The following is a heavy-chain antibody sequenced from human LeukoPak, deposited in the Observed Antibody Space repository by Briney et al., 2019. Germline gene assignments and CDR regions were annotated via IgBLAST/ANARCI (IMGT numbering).Heavy chain of an antibody. Sequence: GGSLRLSCAASGFTFSDHYMDWVRQAPGKGLEWVGRTRNKANSYTTEYAASVKGRFTISRDDSKNSLYLQMNSLKTEDTAVYYCARGAGWLIDYWGQGILVTVSS. V-gene: IGHV3-72*01. J-gene: IGHJ4*02. CDR1: GFTFSDHY. CDR3: ARGAGWLIDY. CDR2: TRNKANSYTT. D-gene: IGHD3-16*01.